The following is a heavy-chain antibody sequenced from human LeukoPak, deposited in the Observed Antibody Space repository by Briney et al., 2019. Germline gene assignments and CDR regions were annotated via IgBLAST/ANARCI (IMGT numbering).Heavy chain of an antibody. D-gene: IGHD5-18*01. CDR1: GGSTSSNTFY. CDR2: VYYNGNT. V-gene: IGHV4-39*01. CDR3: ARVKKVDTSLDY. J-gene: IGHJ4*02. Sequence: PSETLSLTCTVSGGSTSSNTFYWGWIRQPPGKGLEWIGAVYYNGNTYYSSSLKSRVTISVDTPKNQFSLKLNSVTAADTAVYFCARVKKVDTSLDYWGQGTPVTVSS.